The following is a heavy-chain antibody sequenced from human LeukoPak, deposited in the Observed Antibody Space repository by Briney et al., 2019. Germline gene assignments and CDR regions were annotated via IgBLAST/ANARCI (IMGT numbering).Heavy chain of an antibody. CDR2: ISSSGSTI. Sequence: PGGSLRLSCAASGSTFSDYYMSWIRQAPGKGLEWVSYISSSGSTIYYADSVKGRFTISRDNAKNSLYLQMNSLRAEDTAVYYCARHNYYDSSGYYYYWGQGTLVTVSS. CDR3: ARHNYYDSSGYYYY. D-gene: IGHD3-22*01. J-gene: IGHJ4*02. V-gene: IGHV3-11*01. CDR1: GSTFSDYY.